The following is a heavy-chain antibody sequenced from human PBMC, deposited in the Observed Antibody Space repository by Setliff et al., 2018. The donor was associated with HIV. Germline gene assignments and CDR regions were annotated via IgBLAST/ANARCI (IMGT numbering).Heavy chain of an antibody. J-gene: IGHJ4*02. CDR2: VSGYNGDT. Sequence: ASVKVSCKASGYSFASYGIAWVRQAPGQGLECMGWVSGYNGDTVYAQSFQGKVTMTTDRSTTTGYVELRSLRSDDTAIYYCARDGGSYLRYFDYWGQGTLVTVSS. CDR1: GYSFASYG. V-gene: IGHV1-18*01. CDR3: ARDGGSYLRYFDY. D-gene: IGHD1-26*01.